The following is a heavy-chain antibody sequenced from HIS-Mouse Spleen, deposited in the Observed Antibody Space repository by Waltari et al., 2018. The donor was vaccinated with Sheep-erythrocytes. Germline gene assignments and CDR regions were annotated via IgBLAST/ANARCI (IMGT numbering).Heavy chain of an antibody. D-gene: IGHD5-18*01. CDR2: IYYSGRT. Sequence: QLQLQESGPGLVKPSETLSLTCTVSGGSISSSSYYWGWIRQPPGKGLEWIGSIYYSGRTYYNPSLKSRVTISVDTSKTQFSLKLSSVTAADTAVYYCARHKDTAMVHFDYWGQGTLVTVSS. V-gene: IGHV4-39*01. CDR1: GGSISSSSYY. CDR3: ARHKDTAMVHFDY. J-gene: IGHJ4*02.